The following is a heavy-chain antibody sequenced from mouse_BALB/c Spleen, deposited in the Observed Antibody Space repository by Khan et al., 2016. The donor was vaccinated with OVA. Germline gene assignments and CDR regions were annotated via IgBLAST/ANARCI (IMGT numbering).Heavy chain of an antibody. J-gene: IGHJ4*01. CDR3: ARPYYYGSSYDTMDA. V-gene: IGHV1-63*02. CDR1: GYTFTNYW. Sequence: QIQLVQSGAELVRPGTSVKKSCKAAGYTFTNYWIGWVKQRPGHGLEWIGDIYPGSGNTNYNEKFKGNATLTADTSSSTAYMQLSSLTSEDSAIYYCARPYYYGSSYDTMDAWGQGTSVTVSS. CDR2: IYPGSGNT. D-gene: IGHD1-1*01.